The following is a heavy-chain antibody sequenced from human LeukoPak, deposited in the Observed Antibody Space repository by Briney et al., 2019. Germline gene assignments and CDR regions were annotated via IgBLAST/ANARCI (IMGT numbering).Heavy chain of an antibody. CDR2: INPSGGST. D-gene: IGHD3-9*01. CDR1: GYTFTSYY. Sequence: ASVKVSCKASGYTFTSYYMHWVRQAPGQGLEWMGIINPSGGSTSYAQKFQGRVTMTRDTSTSTVYMELSSLRSEDTAVYYCARVFLGDILTGYFDYWGQGTLVTVSS. J-gene: IGHJ4*02. CDR3: ARVFLGDILTGYFDY. V-gene: IGHV1-46*01.